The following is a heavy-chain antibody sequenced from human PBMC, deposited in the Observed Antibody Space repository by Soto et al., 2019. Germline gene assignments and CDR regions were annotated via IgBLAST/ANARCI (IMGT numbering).Heavy chain of an antibody. Sequence: QVQLVESGGGVVQPGRSLRLSCAASGFTFSSYGMHWVRQAPGKGLEWVAVISYDGSNKYYADSMKGRFTISRDNSKNTLYLQMNSLRAEDTAVYYCAKDPPLIVGVPDYWGQGTLVTVSS. CDR1: GFTFSSYG. J-gene: IGHJ4*02. CDR2: ISYDGSNK. V-gene: IGHV3-30*18. CDR3: AKDPPLIVGVPDY. D-gene: IGHD1-26*01.